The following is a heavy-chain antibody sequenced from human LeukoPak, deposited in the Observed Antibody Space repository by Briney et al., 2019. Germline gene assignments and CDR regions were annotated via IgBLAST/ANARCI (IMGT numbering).Heavy chain of an antibody. J-gene: IGHJ6*02. CDR2: IIPIFGTA. D-gene: IGHD6-19*01. V-gene: IGHV1-69*13. Sequence: GASVKVSCKASGGTFISYAISWVRQAPGQGLEWMGGIIPIFGTANYAQKFQGRVTITADESTSTAYMELSSLRSEDTAVYYCASAGIAVAGDYYYYGMDVWGQGTTVTVSS. CDR3: ASAGIAVAGDYYYYGMDV. CDR1: GGTFISYA.